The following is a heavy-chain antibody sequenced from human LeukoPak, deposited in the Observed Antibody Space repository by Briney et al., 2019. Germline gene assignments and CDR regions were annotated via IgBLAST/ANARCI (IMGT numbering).Heavy chain of an antibody. V-gene: IGHV3-23*01. CDR1: GFTSIAYA. CDR2: ISGSGGST. Sequence: GGSLRLSCVGSGFTSIAYALTWARQAPGKGLEWVSAISGSGGSTYYADSVKGRFTISRDNSKNTLYLQMNSLRAEDTAVYYCAKALSCDYWGQGTLVTVSS. J-gene: IGHJ4*02. CDR3: AKALSCDY.